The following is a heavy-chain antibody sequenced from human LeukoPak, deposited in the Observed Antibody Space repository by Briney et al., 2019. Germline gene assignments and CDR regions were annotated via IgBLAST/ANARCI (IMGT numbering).Heavy chain of an antibody. J-gene: IGHJ4*02. CDR2: IGSNGGDT. D-gene: IGHD4-11*01. Sequence: GGSLRLSCSASGFTFSSYAMYWVRQAPGKGLEYVSVIGSNGGDTYYADSVKGRFTISRDNSKNRLYLQMSSLRPEDTAVYYCVQSTVEKWGQGTLVTVAS. V-gene: IGHV3-64D*06. CDR3: VQSTVEK. CDR1: GFTFSSYA.